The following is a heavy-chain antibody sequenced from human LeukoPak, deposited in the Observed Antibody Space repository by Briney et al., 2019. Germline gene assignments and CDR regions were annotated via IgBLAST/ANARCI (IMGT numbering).Heavy chain of an antibody. J-gene: IGHJ4*02. Sequence: ASVKVSCKTSGYTFTSYYIHWMRQAPGQGPEWMGIINPIGGTTDYAQKFQGRVTMTRDTSTSIVYMELSSLSPEDTAVYYCAKEGFVVDGYWGQGTLVTVSS. CDR1: GYTFTSYY. CDR3: AKEGFVVDGY. V-gene: IGHV1-46*01. CDR2: INPIGGTT. D-gene: IGHD2-2*01.